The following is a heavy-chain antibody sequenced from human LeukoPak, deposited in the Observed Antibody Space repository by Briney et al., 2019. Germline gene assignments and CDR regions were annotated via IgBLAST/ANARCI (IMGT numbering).Heavy chain of an antibody. CDR1: GFTFSSYS. V-gene: IGHV3-21*01. CDR3: ARDSMSGHFDY. Sequence: GGSLRLSCAASGFTFSSYSMNWVRQAPGKGLEWVSSISSSSSYIYYADSVKGRFTISRDNAKNSLYLKMNSLRAEDTAVYYCARDSMSGHFDYWGQGTLVTVSS. D-gene: IGHD3-3*01. CDR2: ISSSSSYI. J-gene: IGHJ4*02.